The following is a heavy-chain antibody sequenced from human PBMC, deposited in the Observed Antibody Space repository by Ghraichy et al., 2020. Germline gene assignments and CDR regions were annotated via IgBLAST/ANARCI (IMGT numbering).Heavy chain of an antibody. D-gene: IGHD1-7*01. V-gene: IGHV3-23*01. CDR2: ISGSGGST. Sequence: GGSLRLSCAASGFTFSSYAMSWVRQAPGKGLEWVSAISGSGGSTYYADSVKGRFTISRDNSKNTLYLQMNSLRAEDTAVYYCAKDWTLELRVHDAFDIWGQGTMVTVSS. CDR1: GFTFSSYA. CDR3: AKDWTLELRVHDAFDI. J-gene: IGHJ3*02.